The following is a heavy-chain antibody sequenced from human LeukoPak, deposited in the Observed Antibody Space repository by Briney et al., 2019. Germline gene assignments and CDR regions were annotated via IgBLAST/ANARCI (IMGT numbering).Heavy chain of an antibody. D-gene: IGHD4-23*01. CDR1: GGSFSGYY. CDR2: INHSGST. CDR3: ARGHNSARRYFGY. J-gene: IGHJ4*02. Sequence: SETLSLTCAVYGGSFSGYYWSWIRQPPGKGLEWIGEINHSGSTNYNPSLKSRVTMSVDTSKNQFSLKLSSVTAADTAVYYCARGHNSARRYFGYWGQGTLVTVSS. V-gene: IGHV4-34*01.